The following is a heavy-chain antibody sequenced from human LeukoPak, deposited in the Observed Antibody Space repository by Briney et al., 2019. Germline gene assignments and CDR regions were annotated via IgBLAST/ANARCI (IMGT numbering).Heavy chain of an antibody. V-gene: IGHV3-74*01. CDR1: GFTISTYW. CDR3: VAVTKA. CDR2: INSDGSST. J-gene: IGHJ4*02. Sequence: GGSLRLSCAASGFTISTYWMHWVRQVPGKGLVWVSRINSDGSSTIYADSVKGRFTISRDNAKNTVYLQMNSLRAEDTAVYYCVAVTKAWGQGTLVTVSS. D-gene: IGHD4-17*01.